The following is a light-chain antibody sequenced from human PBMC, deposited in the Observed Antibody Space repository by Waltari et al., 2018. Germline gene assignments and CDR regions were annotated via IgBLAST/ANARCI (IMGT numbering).Light chain of an antibody. V-gene: IGLV1-44*01. Sequence: QSVLTQPPSTSGTPGQGVTISCSGSTSNIGPNTVTWHTLLPGTAPKTVIFANYHRPPRVPVRFCASKSGTSISLGISGRQSEAEADYSIRTLDSSVSALLFGGQTKVTLL. CDR1: TSNIGPNT. J-gene: IGLJ3*02. CDR3: RTLDSSVSALL. CDR2: ANY.